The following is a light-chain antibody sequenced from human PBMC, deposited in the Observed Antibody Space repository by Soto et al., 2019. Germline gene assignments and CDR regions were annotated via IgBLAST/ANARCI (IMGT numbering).Light chain of an antibody. J-gene: IGKJ1*01. CDR2: DAS. Sequence: DIQLTQSPSFLSASVGDRFTITCRASQGISSYLAWFQQKPGRAPNLLIYDASTLESGVPSRFSGSRSGTEFTLTISSLQPDDFATYYCQQYNSYSWTFGQGTKVDIK. CDR1: QGISSY. V-gene: IGKV1-5*01. CDR3: QQYNSYSWT.